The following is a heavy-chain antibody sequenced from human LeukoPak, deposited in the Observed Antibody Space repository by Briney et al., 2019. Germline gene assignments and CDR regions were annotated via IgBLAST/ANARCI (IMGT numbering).Heavy chain of an antibody. J-gene: IGHJ4*02. V-gene: IGHV3-64*01. D-gene: IGHD6-13*01. Sequence: PGGSLRLSCAASGFTFCTYGMHWVRQAPGKGLEYVSGIGPDGGTTYYASSVKGRFTISRDNSKYMLYLQMGSLTVDDMAVYYCARGAQLTDFWGQGTLVTVSS. CDR1: GFTFCTYG. CDR3: ARGAQLTDF. CDR2: IGPDGGTT.